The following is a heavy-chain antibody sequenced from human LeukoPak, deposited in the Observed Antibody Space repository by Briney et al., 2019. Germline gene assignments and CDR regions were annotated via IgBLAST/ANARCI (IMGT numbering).Heavy chain of an antibody. CDR3: ARETGSGYFDY. CDR1: GGTFSSYA. D-gene: IGHD3-10*01. CDR2: IIPIFGTA. J-gene: IGHJ4*02. Sequence: SVKVSCKASGGTFSSYAISWVRQAPGQGLEWMGRIIPIFGTANYAQKFQGRVTITANKSTSTAYMELSSLRSEDTAVYYCARETGSGYFDYWGQGTLVTVSS. V-gene: IGHV1-69*06.